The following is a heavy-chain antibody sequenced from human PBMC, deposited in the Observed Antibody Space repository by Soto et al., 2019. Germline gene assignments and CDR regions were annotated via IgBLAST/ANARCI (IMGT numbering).Heavy chain of an antibody. V-gene: IGHV3-21*06. J-gene: IGHJ4*02. CDR2: ISAGSSFI. Sequence: PGGSLRLSCAASGFTFYSYTINWVRQAPGKGLEWVSSISAGSSFIYYAESVRGRFTISRDNAKNSLYLQMTSLRTDDTAIYYCARDRASSLVGSSLDSWGQGTLVTVSS. CDR1: GFTFYSYT. CDR3: ARDRASSLVGSSLDS. D-gene: IGHD1-26*01.